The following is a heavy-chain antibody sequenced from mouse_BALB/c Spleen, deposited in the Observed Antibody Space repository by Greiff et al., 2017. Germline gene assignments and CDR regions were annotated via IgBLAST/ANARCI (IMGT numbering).Heavy chain of an antibody. CDR2: ISYSGST. CDR1: GYSITSDYA. CDR3: ARSGDSPFAY. Sequence: EVKLQESGPGLVKPSQSLSLTCTVTGYSITSDYAWNWIRQFPGNKLEWMGYISYSGSTSYNPSLKSRISITRDTSKNQFFLQLNSVTTEDTATYYCARSGDSPFAYWGQGTLVTVSA. D-gene: IGHD3-3*01. J-gene: IGHJ3*01. V-gene: IGHV3-2*02.